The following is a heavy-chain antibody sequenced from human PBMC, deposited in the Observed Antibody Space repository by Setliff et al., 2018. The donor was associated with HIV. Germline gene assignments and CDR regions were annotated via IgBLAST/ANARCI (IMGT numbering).Heavy chain of an antibody. CDR1: GFTFSTSG. V-gene: IGHV3-21*01. Sequence: GGSLRLSCAASGFTFSTSGMSWVRQAPGKGLEWVSSISSRGGSVYYADSVRGRFTISRDNANNLLYLQMNSLRAEDTAVYYCAKGRHLLYYFDYWGQGTLVTVSS. CDR2: ISSRGGSV. D-gene: IGHD1-26*01. J-gene: IGHJ4*02. CDR3: AKGRHLLYYFDY.